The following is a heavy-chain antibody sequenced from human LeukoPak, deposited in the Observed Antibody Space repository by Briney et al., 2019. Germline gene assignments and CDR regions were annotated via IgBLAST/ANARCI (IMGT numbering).Heavy chain of an antibody. J-gene: IGHJ4*02. Sequence: PGGSLRLSCAASGFTFSSYSMNWVRQAPGKGLEWVSYISSSSSTIYYADSVKGRFTISRDNAKNSLYLQMNSLRAEDTAVYYCARGGDGYGHYFDYWGQGTLVTVSS. D-gene: IGHD5-24*01. V-gene: IGHV3-48*04. CDR2: ISSSSSTI. CDR1: GFTFSSYS. CDR3: ARGGDGYGHYFDY.